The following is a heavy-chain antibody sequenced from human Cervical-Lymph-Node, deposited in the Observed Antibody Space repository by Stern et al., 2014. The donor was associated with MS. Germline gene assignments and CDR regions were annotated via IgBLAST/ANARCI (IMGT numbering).Heavy chain of an antibody. V-gene: IGHV3-30*03. CDR1: GFNFSHFG. D-gene: IGHD1-26*01. Sequence: VHLVESGGGVVQPGRSLRLSCAASGFNFSHFGMNWVRQAPGKGLEWVAFISYDGSKKSYGDSVKGRFTISRDNSKDTLYLRMDSLRVEDTATYYCPALGATFGYWGQGALVTVSS. CDR2: ISYDGSKK. CDR3: PALGATFGY. J-gene: IGHJ4*02.